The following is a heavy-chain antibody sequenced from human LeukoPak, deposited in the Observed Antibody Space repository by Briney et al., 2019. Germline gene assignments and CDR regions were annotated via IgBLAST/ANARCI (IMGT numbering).Heavy chain of an antibody. CDR3: ARTYSSGWSYFDY. D-gene: IGHD6-19*01. CDR2: IYHSGST. J-gene: IGHJ4*02. CDR1: GGSISSSNW. Sequence: PSETLSLTCAVSGGSISSSNWWSWVRQPPGKGLEWIGEIYHSGSTNYNPSLKSRVTISVDTSKNQFSLKLSSVTAADTAVYYCARTYSSGWSYFDYWGQGTLVTVSS. V-gene: IGHV4-4*02.